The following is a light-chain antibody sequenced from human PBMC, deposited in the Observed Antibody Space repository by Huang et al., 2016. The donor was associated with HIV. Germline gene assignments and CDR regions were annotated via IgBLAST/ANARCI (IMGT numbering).Light chain of an antibody. J-gene: IGKJ1*01. CDR2: DAS. CDR1: QSVGSY. V-gene: IGKV3-11*01. Sequence: DIVLTQSPATLSLSPGERATLSCRAGQSVGSYLAWYQPTPGQDPGLLVSDASHRATGIPARFSGSGSGTDFTRTISSLEPEDFAVYYCHQHSSWPGTFGQGTRVEIK. CDR3: HQHSSWPGT.